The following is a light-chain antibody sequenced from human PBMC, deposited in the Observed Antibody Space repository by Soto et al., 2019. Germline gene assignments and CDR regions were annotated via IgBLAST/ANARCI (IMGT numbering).Light chain of an antibody. Sequence: QAVLTQPPSVSGAPGQRVTISCTGTSSNIGAGYDVHWYQQLPGTAPKLLIYGDINRPSGVPDRFSGSKSGSSASLAITGIQAEDEADYYCQSYDSRLTAYVFGTGTKLTVL. CDR1: SSNIGAGYD. CDR2: GDI. CDR3: QSYDSRLTAYV. J-gene: IGLJ1*01. V-gene: IGLV1-40*01.